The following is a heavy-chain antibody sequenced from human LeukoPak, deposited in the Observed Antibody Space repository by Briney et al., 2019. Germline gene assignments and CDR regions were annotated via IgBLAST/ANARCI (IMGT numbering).Heavy chain of an antibody. D-gene: IGHD5-18*01. Sequence: ASVEVSCKASGYTFTGYYMHWVRQAPGQGLEWMGWINPNSGGTNYAQKFQGRVTMTRDTSISTAYMELSRLRSDDTAVYYCARVETWIQLWLLGYWGQGTLVTVSS. CDR3: ARVETWIQLWLLGY. CDR1: GYTFTGYY. V-gene: IGHV1-2*02. CDR2: INPNSGGT. J-gene: IGHJ4*02.